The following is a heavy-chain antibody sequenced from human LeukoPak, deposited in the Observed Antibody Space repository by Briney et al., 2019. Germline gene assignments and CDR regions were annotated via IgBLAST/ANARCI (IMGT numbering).Heavy chain of an antibody. D-gene: IGHD5-18*01. V-gene: IGHV4-39*01. Sequence: SETLSLTCTVSGGSISSSSYYWGWIRQPPGKGLEWIGSIYYSGSTYYNPSLKSRVTISVGTSKNQFSLKLSSVTAADTAVYYCARRSGYSYEGPINWFDPWGQGTLVTVSS. J-gene: IGHJ5*02. CDR2: IYYSGST. CDR3: ARRSGYSYEGPINWFDP. CDR1: GGSISSSSYY.